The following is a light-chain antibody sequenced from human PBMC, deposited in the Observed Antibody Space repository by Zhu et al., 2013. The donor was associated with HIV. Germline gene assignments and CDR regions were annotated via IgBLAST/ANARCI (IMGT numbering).Light chain of an antibody. J-gene: IGKJ1*01. Sequence: EIVMTQSPATLSVSPGEGATLSCRASQSVSSSFLAWYQQKPGQAPRLLIYGASIRATGIPARFSGSGSGTEFTLTIDSLQPDDFATYYCQQYHTYCSFGQGTKVEIE. CDR1: QSVSSS. V-gene: IGKV3D-15*01. CDR2: GAS. CDR3: QQYHTYCS.